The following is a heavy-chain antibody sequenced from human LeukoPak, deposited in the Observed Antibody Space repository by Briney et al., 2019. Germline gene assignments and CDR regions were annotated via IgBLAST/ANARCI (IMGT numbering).Heavy chain of an antibody. CDR2: ISGSGSNR. J-gene: IGHJ4*02. CDR3: ARMGRELDC. CDR1: GFTFTDYY. D-gene: IGHD1-1*01. V-gene: IGHV3-11*01. Sequence: GSLRLSCAASGFTFTDYYMTWIRQAPGKGLEWVSYISGSGSNRDYADSVKGRFTTSRDNAENSLYLQLNNLRAEDTAVYYCARMGRELDCWGQGTRVTVSS.